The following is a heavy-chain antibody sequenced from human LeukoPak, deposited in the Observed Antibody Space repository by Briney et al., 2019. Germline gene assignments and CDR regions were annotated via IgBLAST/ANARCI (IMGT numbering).Heavy chain of an antibody. V-gene: IGHV4-31*03. CDR1: GGSIYSAGDY. Sequence: SQTLSLTCTVTGGSIYSAGDYWSWIRQHPGKGLEWIGYIYHNGNTYYHPSLKSRVTISVDTSKNQFSLNLTSVTAADTDVYFCARSRQRGSYSYWGQGTLVTVSS. CDR3: ARSRQRGSYSY. D-gene: IGHD1-26*01. CDR2: IYHNGNT. J-gene: IGHJ4*02.